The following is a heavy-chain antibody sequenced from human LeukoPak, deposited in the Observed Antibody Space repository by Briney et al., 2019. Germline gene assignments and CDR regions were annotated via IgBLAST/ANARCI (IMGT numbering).Heavy chain of an antibody. CDR1: GGTFSSYA. CDR3: ARVGGYGDSDY. Sequence: SVKVSCKASGGTFSSYAISWVRQAPGQGLEWMGRIIPILGIANYAQKFQGGVTITADKSTSTAYMELSSLRSEDTAVYYCARVGGYGDSDYWGQGTLVTVSS. CDR2: IIPILGIA. J-gene: IGHJ4*02. V-gene: IGHV1-69*04. D-gene: IGHD4-17*01.